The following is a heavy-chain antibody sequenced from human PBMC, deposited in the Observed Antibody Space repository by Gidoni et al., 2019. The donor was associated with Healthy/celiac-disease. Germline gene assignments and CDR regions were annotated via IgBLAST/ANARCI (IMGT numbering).Heavy chain of an antibody. D-gene: IGHD6-13*01. CDR2: ISGSGGST. J-gene: IGHJ5*02. V-gene: IGHV3-23*01. Sequence: VQLLESGGGLVQPGGSLRLSCAASGFTFSSYAMSWVRQAPGKGLEGVSAISGSGGSTYYADSGKGRFTISRDNSKNTLYLQMNSLRAEDTAVYYCAKEGYSSSWYRWFDPWGQGTLVTVSS. CDR1: GFTFSSYA. CDR3: AKEGYSSSWYRWFDP.